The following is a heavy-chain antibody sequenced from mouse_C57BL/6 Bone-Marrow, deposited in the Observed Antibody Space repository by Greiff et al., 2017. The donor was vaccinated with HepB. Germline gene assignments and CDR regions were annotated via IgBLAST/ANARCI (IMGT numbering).Heavy chain of an antibody. CDR3: ASSRPIYYDYDVGDY. V-gene: IGHV7-3*01. CDR2: IRNKANGYTT. CDR1: GFTFTDYY. Sequence: EVKVVESGGGLVQPGGSLSLSCAASGFTFTDYYMSWVRQPPGKALEWLGFIRNKANGYTTEYSASVKGRFTISRDNSQSILYLQMNALRAEDSATYYCASSRPIYYDYDVGDYWGQGTLVTVSA. J-gene: IGHJ3*01. D-gene: IGHD2-4*01.